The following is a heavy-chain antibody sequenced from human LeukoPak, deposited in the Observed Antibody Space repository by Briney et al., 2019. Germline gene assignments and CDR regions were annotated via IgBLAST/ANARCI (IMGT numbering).Heavy chain of an antibody. CDR2: INHSGST. CDR3: ARGHAVILWFGEPPPFDP. Sequence: KPSETLSLTCAVYGGAFSGYYWSWIRQPPGKGLEWIGEINHSGSTNYNPSLKSRVTISVDTSKNQFSLKLSSVTAADTAVYYCARGHAVILWFGEPPPFDPWGQGTLVTVSS. CDR1: GGAFSGYY. J-gene: IGHJ5*02. V-gene: IGHV4-34*01. D-gene: IGHD3-10*01.